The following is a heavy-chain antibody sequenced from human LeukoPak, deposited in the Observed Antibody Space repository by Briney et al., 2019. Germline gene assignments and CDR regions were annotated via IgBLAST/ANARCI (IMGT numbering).Heavy chain of an antibody. CDR1: GFTFSSYA. D-gene: IGHD5-12*01. Sequence: GGSLRLSCAASGFTFSSYAMRWVRQAPGKGLEWVSAISGSGGSTYYADSVKGRFTISRDNSKNTLYLQMNSLRAEDTAVYYCARSYTITVDYWGQGTLLTVSS. CDR3: ARSYTITVDY. CDR2: ISGSGGST. V-gene: IGHV3-23*01. J-gene: IGHJ4*02.